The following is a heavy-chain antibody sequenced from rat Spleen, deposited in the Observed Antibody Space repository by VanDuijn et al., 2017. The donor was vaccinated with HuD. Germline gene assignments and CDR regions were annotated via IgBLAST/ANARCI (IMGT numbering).Heavy chain of an antibody. D-gene: IGHD4-4*01. V-gene: IGHV5-29*01. Sequence: EVQLVESGGGLVQPGRSLKLSCVASGFTFNNYWMTWVRQAPTKGLEWVASISYDSSGTYYRDSVKGRFTISRDNTKRTLYLQMDSLRSEDTATYYCARRNSGIFDYWGQGVMVTVSS. CDR1: GFTFNNYW. J-gene: IGHJ2*01. CDR2: ISYDSSGT. CDR3: ARRNSGIFDY.